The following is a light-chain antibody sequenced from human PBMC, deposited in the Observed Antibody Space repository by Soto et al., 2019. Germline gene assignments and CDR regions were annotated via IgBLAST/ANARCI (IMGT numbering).Light chain of an antibody. CDR2: GAS. Sequence: ELVMTQSPGTLSLARGERVTLSCTASLSVSSSYLAWSQQNPGQAPRLLLYGASSRAPGIPNRFSASGSATNFPVTISRLEHEEFAVNYCHQYGTAPPVTFGQGTRLEIK. V-gene: IGKV3-20*01. CDR3: HQYGTAPPVT. CDR1: LSVSSSY. J-gene: IGKJ5*01.